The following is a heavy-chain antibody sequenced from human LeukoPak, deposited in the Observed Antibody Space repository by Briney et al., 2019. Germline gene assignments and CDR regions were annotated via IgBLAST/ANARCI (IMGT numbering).Heavy chain of an antibody. Sequence: GASVTVSFKASGYTFTIYAMNWVRQAPGQGLEWMGWINTNTGNPTYAQGFTGRFVFSLDTSVSTAYLQISSLKAEDTAVYYCARDLPLVGATNVGATNDYWGQGTLVTVSS. CDR1: GYTFTIYA. CDR2: INTNTGNP. V-gene: IGHV7-4-1*02. J-gene: IGHJ4*02. D-gene: IGHD1-26*01. CDR3: ARDLPLVGATNVGATNDY.